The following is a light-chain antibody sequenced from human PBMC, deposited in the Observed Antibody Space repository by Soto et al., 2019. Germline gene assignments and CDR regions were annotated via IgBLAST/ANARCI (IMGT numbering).Light chain of an antibody. Sequence: QSVLTQPASVSGSPGQSITISCTGTSSDVGGYNYVSWYQQHPGKAPKLMIYEVRNRPSGISNRFSGSKSGYTASLTISGLQAEDEADYYCSSYTSAGTLFGTGTKVTVL. V-gene: IGLV2-14*01. CDR3: SSYTSAGTL. J-gene: IGLJ1*01. CDR1: SSDVGGYNY. CDR2: EVR.